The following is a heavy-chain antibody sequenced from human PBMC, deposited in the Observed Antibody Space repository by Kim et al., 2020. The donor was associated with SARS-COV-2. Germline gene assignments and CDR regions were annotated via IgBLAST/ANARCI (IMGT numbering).Heavy chain of an antibody. J-gene: IGHJ5*02. CDR1: GYTFTSYA. CDR2: INAGNGNT. D-gene: IGHD3-3*01. CDR3: ARAGLRDFWSGYVSNWFDP. V-gene: IGHV1-3*01. Sequence: ASVKVSCKASGYTFTSYAMHWVRQAPGQRLEWMGWINAGNGNTKYSQKFQGRVTITRDTSASTAYMELSSLRSEDTAVYYCARAGLRDFWSGYVSNWFDPWGQGTLVTVSS.